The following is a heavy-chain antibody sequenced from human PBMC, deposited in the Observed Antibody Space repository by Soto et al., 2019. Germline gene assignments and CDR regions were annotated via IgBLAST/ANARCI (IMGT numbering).Heavy chain of an antibody. J-gene: IGHJ6*02. Sequence: GGSLRLSCAASGFTFSSYGMHWVRQAPGKGLEWVAVISYDGSNKYYADSVKGRFTISRDNSKNTLYLQLNSLRAEDTAVYYCAKGTYYDFWSGYYINYYYYGMDVWGQGTTVTVSS. D-gene: IGHD3-3*01. CDR3: AKGTYYDFWSGYYINYYYYGMDV. CDR2: ISYDGSNK. CDR1: GFTFSSYG. V-gene: IGHV3-30*18.